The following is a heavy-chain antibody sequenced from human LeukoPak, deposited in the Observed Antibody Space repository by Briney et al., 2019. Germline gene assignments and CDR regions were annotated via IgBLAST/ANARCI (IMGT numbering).Heavy chain of an antibody. Sequence: GGSLRLSCAASGFTFSSYEMNWVRQAPGKGLEWIAYLSSSGSAFSYADSVKGRFTIARDNAKNSLYLQMNSLRAEDTAVYYCARDFYDSSGYNRFDYWGQGTLVTVSS. CDR2: LSSSGSAF. CDR3: ARDFYDSSGYNRFDY. V-gene: IGHV3-48*03. J-gene: IGHJ4*02. D-gene: IGHD3-22*01. CDR1: GFTFSSYE.